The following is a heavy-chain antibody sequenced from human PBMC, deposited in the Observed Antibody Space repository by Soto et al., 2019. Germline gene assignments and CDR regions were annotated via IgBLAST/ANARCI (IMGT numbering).Heavy chain of an antibody. V-gene: IGHV4-31*03. J-gene: IGHJ4*02. D-gene: IGHD3-10*01. CDR2: ISYSGST. CDR1: GGSISSGGYY. Sequence: QVQLQESGPGLVKPSQTLSLTCTVSGGSISSGGYYWSWIRQHPGKGLEWIGYISYSGSTYYNPSLKSRVTISVDTSKNQFSLNLSSVTAADTAVYYCARGSTTDYYGSGSYYSCADYWGQGTLVTVSS. CDR3: ARGSTTDYYGSGSYYSCADY.